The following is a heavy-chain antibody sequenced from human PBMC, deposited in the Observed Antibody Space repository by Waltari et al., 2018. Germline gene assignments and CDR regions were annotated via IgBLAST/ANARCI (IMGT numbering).Heavy chain of an antibody. CDR3: ARDYSSGWYYFDY. V-gene: IGHV4-39*07. Sequence: QLQLQESSPGLVKPSETLSLTCTVSGGSISSSRYYWGWIRQPPGKGLEWIGSIYYSGSTYYNPSLKSRVTISVDTSKNQFSLKLSSVTAADTAVYYCARDYSSGWYYFDYWGQGTLVTVSS. J-gene: IGHJ4*02. D-gene: IGHD6-19*01. CDR2: IYYSGST. CDR1: GGSISSSRYY.